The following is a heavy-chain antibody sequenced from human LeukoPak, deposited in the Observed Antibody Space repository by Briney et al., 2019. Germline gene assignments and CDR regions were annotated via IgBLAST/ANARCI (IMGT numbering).Heavy chain of an antibody. Sequence: SETLSLTCTVSGGSISSYYWSWIRRPPGKGLEWIGNIYYSGSTNYNPSLKSRVTISVDTSKNQFSLKLNSVTAADTAVYYCARGYGTLDVWGKGTTVTVSS. J-gene: IGHJ6*04. D-gene: IGHD4-17*01. CDR3: ARGYGTLDV. V-gene: IGHV4-59*01. CDR2: IYYSGST. CDR1: GGSISSYY.